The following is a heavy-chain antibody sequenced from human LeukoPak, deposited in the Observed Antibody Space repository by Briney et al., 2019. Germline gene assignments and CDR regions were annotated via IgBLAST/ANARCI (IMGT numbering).Heavy chain of an antibody. J-gene: IGHJ3*02. CDR3: IKDMGFDLLKDAFEI. CDR1: GFSLDDYA. V-gene: IGHV3-9*01. D-gene: IGHD3-10*01. Sequence: GGSLRLSCAAAGFSLDDYAMHWVRQAPGKGLEWVSSIGWDSGNVAYGDSVKGRFTISRDNAKNSLHLQLNSLRAEDTALYYCIKDMGFDLLKDAFEIWGQGTMVTVSS. CDR2: IGWDSGNV.